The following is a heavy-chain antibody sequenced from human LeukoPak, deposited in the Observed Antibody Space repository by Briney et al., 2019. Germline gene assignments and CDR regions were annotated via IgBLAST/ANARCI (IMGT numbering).Heavy chain of an antibody. CDR3: ARGESGYDFWSGPHYFDY. V-gene: IGHV4-39*07. CDR2: IYYSGSA. J-gene: IGHJ4*02. CDR1: GGSMSSSSNF. Sequence: PSETLSLTCTVSGGSMSSSSNFWGWMRQPPGKGLEWIGSIYYSGSAYYNPSLKSRVTISVDTSKNQFSLKLSSVTAADTAVYYCARGESGYDFWSGPHYFDYWGQGTLVTVSS. D-gene: IGHD3-3*01.